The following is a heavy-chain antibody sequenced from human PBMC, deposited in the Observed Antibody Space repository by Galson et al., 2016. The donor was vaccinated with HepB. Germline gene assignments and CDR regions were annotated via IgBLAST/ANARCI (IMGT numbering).Heavy chain of an antibody. CDR2: ISPNSGGT. CDR1: KYTFTVYY. CDR3: AREAVPGDDYSLAY. Sequence: SVKVSCKASKYTFTVYYIHWVRQAPGQGLEWMGWISPNSGGTNYAQKFQGRVTMTRDTSITTAYMELSSLRSDDTAVYYCAREAVPGDDYSLAYWGQGTLVTVSS. J-gene: IGHJ4*02. D-gene: IGHD4-11*01. V-gene: IGHV1-2*02.